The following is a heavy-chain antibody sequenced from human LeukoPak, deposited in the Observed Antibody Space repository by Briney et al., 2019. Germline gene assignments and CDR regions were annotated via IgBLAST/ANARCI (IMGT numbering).Heavy chain of an antibody. CDR2: INHSGST. CDR1: GGSFSGYY. Sequence: PSETLSLTCAVYGGSFSGYYWSWIRQPPGKGLEWIGEINHSGSTNYNPSLKSRVTISVDTSKNQFSLELSSVTAADTAVYYCARGRDSSSKGTASFDYWGQGTLVTVSS. CDR3: ARGRDSSSKGTASFDY. V-gene: IGHV4-34*01. D-gene: IGHD6-13*01. J-gene: IGHJ4*02.